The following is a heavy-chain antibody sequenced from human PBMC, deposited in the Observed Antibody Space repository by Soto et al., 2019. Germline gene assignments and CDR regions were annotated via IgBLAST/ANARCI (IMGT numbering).Heavy chain of an antibody. D-gene: IGHD3-3*01. Sequence: SETLSLTCTVSGGSISSGGYYWSWIRQHPGKGLEWIGYIYYSGSTYYNPSLKSRVTISVDTSKNQFSLKLSSVTAADTAVYYCARVDFWSGYFDYYFDYWGQGTLVTVSS. J-gene: IGHJ4*02. V-gene: IGHV4-31*03. CDR1: GGSISSGGYY. CDR3: ARVDFWSGYFDYYFDY. CDR2: IYYSGST.